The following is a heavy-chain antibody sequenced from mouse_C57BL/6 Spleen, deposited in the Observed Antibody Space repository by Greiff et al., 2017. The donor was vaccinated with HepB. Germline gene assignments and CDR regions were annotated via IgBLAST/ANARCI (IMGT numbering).Heavy chain of an antibody. D-gene: IGHD2-4*01. V-gene: IGHV5-6*01. J-gene: IGHJ2*01. CDR1: GFTFSSYG. CDR3: ARFPYDYPYYFDY. CDR2: ISSGGSYT. Sequence: EVQRVESGGDLVKPGGSLKLSCAASGFTFSSYGMSWVRQTPDKRLEWVATISSGGSYTYYPDSVKGRFTISRDNAKNTLYLQMSSLKSEDTAMYYCARFPYDYPYYFDYWGQGTTLTVSS.